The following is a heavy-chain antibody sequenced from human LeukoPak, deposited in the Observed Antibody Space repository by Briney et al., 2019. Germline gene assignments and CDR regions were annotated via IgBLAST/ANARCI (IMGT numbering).Heavy chain of an antibody. CDR1: GFTFSSYE. CDR2: ISSSGSTI. V-gene: IGHV3-48*03. J-gene: IGHJ4*02. CDR3: ARDPGGVVYFDY. Sequence: GGSLRLSCAASGFTFSSYEMNWVRQAPGKGLEWVSYISSSGSTIYYADSVKGRFTISRDNAKNSLYLQMNSLRAEDTAVYYCARDPGGVVYFDYWGQGTPVTVSS. D-gene: IGHD2-8*01.